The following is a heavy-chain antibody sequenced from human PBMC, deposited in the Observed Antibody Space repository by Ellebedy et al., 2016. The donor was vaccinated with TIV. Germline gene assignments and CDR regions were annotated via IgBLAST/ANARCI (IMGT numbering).Heavy chain of an antibody. Sequence: PGGSLRLSCAASGFTFSSYWMSWVRQAPGKGLEWVANIKQDGSEKYYVDSVKGRFTISRDNAKNSLYLQMNSLRAEDTAVYYCARALAYSSSWYHYFDYWGQGTLVTVSS. CDR1: GFTFSSYW. CDR2: IKQDGSEK. CDR3: ARALAYSSSWYHYFDY. V-gene: IGHV3-7*03. D-gene: IGHD6-13*01. J-gene: IGHJ4*02.